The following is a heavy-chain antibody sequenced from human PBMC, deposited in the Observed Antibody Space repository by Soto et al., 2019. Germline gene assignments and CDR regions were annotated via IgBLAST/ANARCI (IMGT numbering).Heavy chain of an antibody. CDR3: ASGITMVRGVITSPDY. V-gene: IGHV1-8*01. D-gene: IGHD3-10*01. CDR2: MNPNSGNT. J-gene: IGHJ4*02. Sequence: QVQLVQSGAEVKKPGASVKVSCKASGYTFTSYDINWVRQATGQGLEWMGWMNPNSGNTGYAQKFQGRVTMTRNTSISTAYMELSSLRSEDTAVYYCASGITMVRGVITSPDYWGQGTLVTVSS. CDR1: GYTFTSYD.